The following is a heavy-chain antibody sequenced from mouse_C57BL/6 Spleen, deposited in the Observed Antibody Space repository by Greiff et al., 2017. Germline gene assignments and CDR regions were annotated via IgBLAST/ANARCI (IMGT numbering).Heavy chain of an antibody. J-gene: IGHJ2*01. CDR1: GYTFTSYD. Sequence: VKLMESGPELVKPGASVKLSCKASGYTFTSYDINRVKQRPGQGLEWIGWIYPRDGSTKYNEKFKGKATLTVDTSSSTAYMELHSLTSEDSAVYFCARERTGTSFDYWGQGTTLTVSS. CDR2: IYPRDGST. CDR3: ARERTGTSFDY. D-gene: IGHD4-1*01. V-gene: IGHV1-85*01.